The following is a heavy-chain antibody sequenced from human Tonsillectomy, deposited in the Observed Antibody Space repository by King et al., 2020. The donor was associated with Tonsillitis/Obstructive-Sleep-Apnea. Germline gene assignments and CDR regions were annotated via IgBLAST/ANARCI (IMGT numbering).Heavy chain of an antibody. CDR1: GFTFSSYG. J-gene: IGHJ4*02. CDR2: ISYDGSNK. CDR3: AKDPGEMATIWKSYYFDY. V-gene: IGHV3-30*18. D-gene: IGHD5-24*01. Sequence: VQLVESGGGVVQPGRSLRLSCAASGFTFSSYGMHWVRQAPGKGLEWVAVISYDGSNKYYADSVKGRFTISRDNSKNTLHLQMNSLRAEDTAVYYCAKDPGEMATIWKSYYFDYWGQGTLVTVSS.